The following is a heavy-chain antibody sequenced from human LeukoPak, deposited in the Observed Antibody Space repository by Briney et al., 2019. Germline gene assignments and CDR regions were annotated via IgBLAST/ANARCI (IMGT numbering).Heavy chain of an antibody. D-gene: IGHD2-15*01. V-gene: IGHV3-48*02. Sequence: ETLSLTCTVSGGSISSYYWSWIRQPPGKGLEWVSYISSSSDTIYYADSVKGRFTISRDNAKRSLYLQMNSLRDEDTAVYYCARDPPSGGFDSWGQGTLVTVSS. CDR3: ARDPPSGGFDS. CDR1: GGSISSYY. CDR2: ISSSSDTI. J-gene: IGHJ4*02.